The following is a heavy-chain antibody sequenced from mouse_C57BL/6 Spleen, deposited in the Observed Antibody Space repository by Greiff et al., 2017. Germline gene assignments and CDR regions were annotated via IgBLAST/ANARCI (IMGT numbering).Heavy chain of an antibody. J-gene: IGHJ4*01. CDR2: IHPNSGST. D-gene: IGHD2-1*01. CDR1: GYPFTSYW. V-gene: IGHV1-64*01. Sequence: VQLQQPGAELVKPGASVKLSCKASGYPFTSYWMPWVKQRPGQGLEWIGMIHPNSGSTNYNEKFKSKATLTVDKSSSTAYMQLSSLTSEDSAVDYCARSLLGYYAMDDWGQGTSVTVSS. CDR3: ARSLLGYYAMDD.